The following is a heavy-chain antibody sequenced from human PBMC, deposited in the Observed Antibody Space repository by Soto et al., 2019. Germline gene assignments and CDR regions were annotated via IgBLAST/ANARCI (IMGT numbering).Heavy chain of an antibody. CDR3: ARHEYSDSSAKGLRY. CDR1: GGTFSSYT. D-gene: IGHD3-22*01. J-gene: IGHJ2*01. CDR2: INPSGDST. V-gene: IGHV1-46*03. Sequence: ASVKVSCKASGGTFSSYTISWVRQAPGQGLEWMGMINPSGDSTKYAQKFQGTVTMTRDTSTSTVYMELSSLRSEDTAVYYCARHEYSDSSAKGLRYWGR.